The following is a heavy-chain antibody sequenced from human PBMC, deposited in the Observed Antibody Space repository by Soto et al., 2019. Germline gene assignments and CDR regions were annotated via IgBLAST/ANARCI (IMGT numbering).Heavy chain of an antibody. V-gene: IGHV3-33*01. CDR3: ARSYYDSSGYYPL. J-gene: IGHJ4*02. CDR2: IWSDGSKK. CDR1: GFTFSSYG. D-gene: IGHD3-22*01. Sequence: QVQLVESGGGVVQPGRSLRLSCAASGFTFSSYGMHWVRQAPGKGLEWVAVIWSDGSKKYYADSVKGRFTISRDNSKNTLYLQMTSLRAEDTAVYYCARSYYDSSGYYPLWGQGTLVTVSS.